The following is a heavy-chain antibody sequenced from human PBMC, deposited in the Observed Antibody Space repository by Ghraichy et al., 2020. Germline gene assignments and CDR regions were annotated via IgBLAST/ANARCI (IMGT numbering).Heavy chain of an antibody. CDR3: ARRIHGMDV. CDR1: GFSLSIDKLA. CDR2: IYWNDEN. V-gene: IGHV2-5*01. Sequence: SGPTLVKPTQTLTLTCTFFGFSLSIDKLAVGWIRQPPGKALEWLAVIYWNDENYYKSSLKSRLTIIKDTSKNQVVLRMSNMDPEDTATYYCARRIHGMDVWGQGTTVTVSS. J-gene: IGHJ6*02.